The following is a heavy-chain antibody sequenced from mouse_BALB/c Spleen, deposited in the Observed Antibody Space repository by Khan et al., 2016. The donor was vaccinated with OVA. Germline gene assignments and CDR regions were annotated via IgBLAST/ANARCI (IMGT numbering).Heavy chain of an antibody. D-gene: IGHD3-1*01. V-gene: IGHV5-15*02. Sequence: EVELVESGGGLVQPGGSRKLSCAASGFTFSDYGMAWIRQGPGKGPEWITFISSLAYNFYYADTVTGRFTISRENAKNILYLEMSSLSSDDTAMYYWASGGTGGFAYWGQGTLVTVSA. J-gene: IGHJ3*01. CDR1: GFTFSDYG. CDR2: ISSLAYNF. CDR3: ASGGTGGFAY.